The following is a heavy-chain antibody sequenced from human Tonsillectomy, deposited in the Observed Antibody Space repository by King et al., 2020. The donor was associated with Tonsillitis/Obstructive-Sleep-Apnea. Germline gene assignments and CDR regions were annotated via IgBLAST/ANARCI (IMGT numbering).Heavy chain of an antibody. CDR3: ARVFYDNGAHWFDP. D-gene: IGHD5/OR15-5a*01. V-gene: IGHV3-30*15. Sequence: VQLVESGGGVVQPGRSLRLSCTASGFSFSAYAMNWVRQAPGKGLEWVAIISSDETNKYYADSVKGRFTISRDDSKDTLFLQMSSLIVEETAGYYCARVFYDNGAHWFDPWGQGTLVTVSS. CDR1: GFSFSAYA. J-gene: IGHJ5*02. CDR2: ISSDETNK.